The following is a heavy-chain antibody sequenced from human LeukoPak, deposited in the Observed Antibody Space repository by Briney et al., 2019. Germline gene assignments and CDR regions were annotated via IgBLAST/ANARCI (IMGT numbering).Heavy chain of an antibody. J-gene: IGHJ4*02. CDR1: GFTVSSNS. V-gene: IGHV3-53*01. D-gene: IGHD1-26*01. CDR2: IYSGGST. CDR3: VRDLGGRSGH. Sequence: PGGSLRLSCAASGFTVSSNSINWVRQAPGKGLEWVSVIYSGGSTYYADSVKGRSTIFRDNAKNTLYLQMNSLRAEDTAVYYCVRDLGGRSGHWGQGTLVTVSS.